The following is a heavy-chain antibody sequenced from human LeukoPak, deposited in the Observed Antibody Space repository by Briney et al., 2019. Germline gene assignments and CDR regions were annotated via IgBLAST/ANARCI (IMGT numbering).Heavy chain of an antibody. D-gene: IGHD3-3*01. CDR3: AKVNSADYAFWSGYMYYFDY. CDR2: IRGSGGST. V-gene: IGHV3-23*01. CDR1: GFTFSSYA. J-gene: IGHJ4*02. Sequence: PGGSLTLFRAASGFTFSSYAMIWVRQAPGKGLEWVASIRGSGGSTYYADSVKGRFTISRDNYKNTRYPQMNSRRADDTAVYYCAKVNSADYAFWSGYMYYFDYWGQGTLVTVSS.